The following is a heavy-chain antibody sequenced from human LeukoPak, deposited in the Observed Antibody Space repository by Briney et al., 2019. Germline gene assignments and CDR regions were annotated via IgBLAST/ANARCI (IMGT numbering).Heavy chain of an antibody. Sequence: GGSLRLSCAASGFTFSSYSMNWVRQAPGKGLEWVSYISSSSSTIYYADSVKGRFTISRDNSKNTLYLQMNSLRAEDTAVYYCAKGKWLLLFAPFDYWGQGTLVTVSS. CDR1: GFTFSSYS. D-gene: IGHD3-22*01. CDR2: ISSSSSTI. V-gene: IGHV3-48*01. J-gene: IGHJ4*02. CDR3: AKGKWLLLFAPFDY.